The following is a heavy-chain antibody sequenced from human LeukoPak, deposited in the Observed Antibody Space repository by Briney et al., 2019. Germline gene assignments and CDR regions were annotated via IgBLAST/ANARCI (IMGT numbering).Heavy chain of an antibody. CDR1: GFTFSSYW. CDR3: ARDGISYGGTCDY. CDR2: INSDGSST. Sequence: PGGSLRLSCAASGFTFSSYWMHWVRQAPGKGLVWVSRINSDGSSTSYADSVKGRFTISRDNAKNSLYLQMNSLRAEDTAVYYCARDGISYGGTCDYWGQGTLVTVSS. D-gene: IGHD2-8*01. J-gene: IGHJ4*02. V-gene: IGHV3-74*01.